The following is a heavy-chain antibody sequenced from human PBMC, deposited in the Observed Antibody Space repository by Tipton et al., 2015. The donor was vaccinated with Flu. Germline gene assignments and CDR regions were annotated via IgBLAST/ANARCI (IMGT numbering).Heavy chain of an antibody. CDR3: ARDLVQDYRDQYFGMDI. J-gene: IGHJ6*02. V-gene: IGHV4-59*02. Sequence: TLSLTCTVSGGSVSPYYWNWVRQSPGKGLEWIGYIYYRGTTGYNPSLKSRVTISVDTSMNQVSLKLTSVTAADTAVYYCARDLVQDYRDQYFGMDIWGQGTTVTVSS. CDR1: GGSVSPYY. CDR2: IYYRGTT. D-gene: IGHD4-11*01.